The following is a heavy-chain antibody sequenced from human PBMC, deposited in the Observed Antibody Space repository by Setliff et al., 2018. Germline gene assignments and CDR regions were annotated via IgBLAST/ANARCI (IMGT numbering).Heavy chain of an antibody. CDR1: GDSLSGYY. J-gene: IGHJ6*03. V-gene: IGHV4-34*12. CDR2: IMPGRDT. D-gene: IGHD3-3*01. CDR3: ARMSGFFYIDV. Sequence: PSETLSLTCAVYGDSLSGYYWSWIRQSPKKGLEWIGEIMPGRDTLYSPSLESRLTITIDTSKSQFSLKLSSVTAADTAVYYCARMSGFFYIDVWGNGTTVTVSS.